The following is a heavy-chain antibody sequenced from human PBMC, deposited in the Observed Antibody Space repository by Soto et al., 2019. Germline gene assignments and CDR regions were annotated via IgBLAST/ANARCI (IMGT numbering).Heavy chain of an antibody. Sequence: QVQLQQWGAGLLKPSETLSLTCAVYGGSFSGYYWSWIRQPPGKGLEWIGEINHSGSTNYNPSLKSRVTISVDTSKNQFSRKLSSVTAADTAVYYCARGNPTGGVVVPAAMSHWFDPWGQGTLGTGSS. CDR1: GGSFSGYY. D-gene: IGHD2-2*01. V-gene: IGHV4-34*01. J-gene: IGHJ5*02. CDR2: INHSGST. CDR3: ARGNPTGGVVVPAAMSHWFDP.